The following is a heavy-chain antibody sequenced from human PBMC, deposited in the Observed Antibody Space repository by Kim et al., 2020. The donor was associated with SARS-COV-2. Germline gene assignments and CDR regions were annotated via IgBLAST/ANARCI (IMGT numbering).Heavy chain of an antibody. V-gene: IGHV3-53*03. CDR1: DFTVTNNY. CDR3: ARDPGYGTDY. CDR2: INRIDSNFGSEGS. D-gene: IGHD3-10*01. J-gene: IGHJ4*01. Sequence: GGSLRLSCAASDFTVTNNYMSWVRQPPGKGLEWVSIINRIDSNFGSEGSYQADSVKARFTITRNIAKKTLYLQLNNLGAEDTAVNYSARDPGYGTDY.